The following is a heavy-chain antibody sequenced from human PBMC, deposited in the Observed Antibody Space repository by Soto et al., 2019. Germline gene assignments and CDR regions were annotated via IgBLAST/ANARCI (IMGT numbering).Heavy chain of an antibody. D-gene: IGHD3-10*01. CDR3: AWIRIIMVRGVIITPHDAFDI. J-gene: IGHJ3*02. CDR1: GGSLSSRSYY. V-gene: IGHV4-39*01. CDR2: IYYSGST. Sequence: PETLSLTCTVSGGSLSSRSYYCGRIRQQPGKGLECVWSIYYSGSTCYTPSLKRRVTRSVDTSETQFSLKLSSVTAASTAVYYWAWIRIIMVRGVIITPHDAFDIWGQGTMVTVSS.